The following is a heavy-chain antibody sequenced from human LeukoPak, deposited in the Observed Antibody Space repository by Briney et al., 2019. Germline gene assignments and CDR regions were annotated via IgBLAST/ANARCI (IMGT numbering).Heavy chain of an antibody. J-gene: IGHJ4*02. CDR3: ARVSLVRGAPDYYFDY. CDR1: GGSINSFY. Sequence: SETLSLTCTVSGGSINSFYWTWIRQPAGKGLEWIGRIYSSGSTNFNPSLKSRVTMSVDTSKNQFSLRLSSVTAANTAAYYCARVSLVRGAPDYYFDYWGQGTLVTVSS. V-gene: IGHV4-4*07. CDR2: IYSSGST. D-gene: IGHD3-10*01.